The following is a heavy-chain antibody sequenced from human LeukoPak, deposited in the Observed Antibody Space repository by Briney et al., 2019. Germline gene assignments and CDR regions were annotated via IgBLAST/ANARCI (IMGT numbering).Heavy chain of an antibody. CDR3: ARDIYGYCSGGSCSWDY. Sequence: ASVKVSCKASGYTFTGYYMHWVRQAPGQGLEWMGWINPNSGGTNYAQKLQGRVTMTTDTSTSTAYMELRSLRSDDTAVYYCARDIYGYCSGGSCSWDYWGQGTLVTVSS. CDR2: INPNSGGT. J-gene: IGHJ4*02. V-gene: IGHV1-2*02. D-gene: IGHD2-15*01. CDR1: GYTFTGYY.